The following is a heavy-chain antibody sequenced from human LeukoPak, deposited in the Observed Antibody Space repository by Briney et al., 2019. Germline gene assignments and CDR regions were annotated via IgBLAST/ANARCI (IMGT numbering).Heavy chain of an antibody. V-gene: IGHV4-59*01. CDR1: GGSISSYY. J-gene: IGHJ4*02. CDR2: IYYSGST. D-gene: IGHD3-16*02. CDR3: ARGGLRLGELSLWYY. Sequence: KSSETLSLTCTVSGGSISSYYWSWIRQPPGKGLEWIGYIYYSGSTNYNPSLKSRVTISVDTSKNQFSLKLSSVTAADTAVYYCARGGLRLGELSLWYYWGQGTLVTVSS.